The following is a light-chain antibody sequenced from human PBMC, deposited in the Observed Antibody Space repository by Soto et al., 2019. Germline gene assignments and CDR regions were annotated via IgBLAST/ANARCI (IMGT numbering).Light chain of an antibody. CDR2: YDD. V-gene: IGLV1-36*01. CDR3: AAWDDSLNGVV. CDR1: SSNIGNNA. Sequence: QPVLTQPPSVSEAPKQRVTISCSGSSSNIGNNAVNWYQQLPGKAPKLLIYYDDLLPSGVSDGFSGSKSGTSASLAISGLQSEDEADYYCAAWDDSLNGVVFGGGTKVTVL. J-gene: IGLJ2*01.